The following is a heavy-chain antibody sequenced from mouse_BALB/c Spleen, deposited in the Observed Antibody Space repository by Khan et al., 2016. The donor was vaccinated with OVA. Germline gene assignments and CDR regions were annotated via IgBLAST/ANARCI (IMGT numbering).Heavy chain of an antibody. CDR1: AFDFSDYV. V-gene: IGHV5-12-1*01. D-gene: IGHD2-3*01. Sequence: EVELVESGGGLVRPGGSLKLSCAASAFDFSDYVMSWVRQTPERRLEWVAYISSGGVTSYPDTVKGRVTISRDNAKNTRYLQMSSLKSEDTAIYYCAIGYYYFDYWGQGTTLTVSS. J-gene: IGHJ2*01. CDR2: ISSGGVT. CDR3: AIGYYYFDY.